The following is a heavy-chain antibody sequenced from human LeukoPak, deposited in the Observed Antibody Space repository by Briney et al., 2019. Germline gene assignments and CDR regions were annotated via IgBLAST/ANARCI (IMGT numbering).Heavy chain of an antibody. D-gene: IGHD6-13*01. CDR1: GGSISSYY. CDR2: IHYSGST. Sequence: SETLSLTCTVSGGSISSYYWSWIRQPPGKGLEWIGYIHYSGSTNYNPSLKSRVTISVDTSKKQFSLKLSSVTAADTAVYYCASPIAAAGTSFDYWGQGTLVTVSS. V-gene: IGHV4-59*12. CDR3: ASPIAAAGTSFDY. J-gene: IGHJ4*02.